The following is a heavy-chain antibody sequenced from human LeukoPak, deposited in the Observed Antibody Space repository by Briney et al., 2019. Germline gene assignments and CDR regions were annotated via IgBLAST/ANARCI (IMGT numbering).Heavy chain of an antibody. Sequence: GGSLRLSCAASGFTFSSYDMHWVRQAPGKGLEWVAVISYDGSNKYYADSVKGRFTISRDNSKNTLYLQMNSLRAEDTAVYYCAKEGAILRGYSVTFFDYWGQGTLVTVSS. D-gene: IGHD5/OR15-5a*01. CDR2: ISYDGSNK. CDR3: AKEGAILRGYSVTFFDY. V-gene: IGHV3-30*18. J-gene: IGHJ4*02. CDR1: GFTFSSYD.